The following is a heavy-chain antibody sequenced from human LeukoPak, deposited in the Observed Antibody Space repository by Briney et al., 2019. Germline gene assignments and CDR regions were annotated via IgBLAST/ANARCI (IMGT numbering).Heavy chain of an antibody. D-gene: IGHD1-26*01. CDR2: IYYSGST. CDR3: ARGGGSYLMGDFDY. Sequence: SETLSLTCTVSGGSISSYYWSWIRQPPGKGLEWIGYIYYSGSTNYNPPLKSRVTISVDTSKNQFSLKLSSVTAADTAVYYCARGGGSYLMGDFDYWGQGTLVTVSS. J-gene: IGHJ4*02. CDR1: GGSISSYY. V-gene: IGHV4-59*01.